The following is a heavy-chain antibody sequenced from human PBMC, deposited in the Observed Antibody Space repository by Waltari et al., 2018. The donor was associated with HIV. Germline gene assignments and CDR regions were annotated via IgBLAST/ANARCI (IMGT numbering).Heavy chain of an antibody. CDR2: RNPNSGNT. J-gene: IGHJ4*02. Sequence: QVQLVQSGAEVKKPGASVKVSCKASGYIFTSYDINWVRHATGQGLEWMGWRNPNSGNTGDAQRCQGGGTMTRESSIITAYMELSSLRSEDTAVYYCARGLTWSGYWHFDYWGQGTLVTVSS. CDR1: GYIFTSYD. D-gene: IGHD3-3*01. CDR3: ARGLTWSGYWHFDY. V-gene: IGHV1-8*01.